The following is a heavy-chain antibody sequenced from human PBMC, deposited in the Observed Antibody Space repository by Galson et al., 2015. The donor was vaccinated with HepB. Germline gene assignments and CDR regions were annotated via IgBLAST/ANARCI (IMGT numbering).Heavy chain of an antibody. D-gene: IGHD3/OR15-3a*01. J-gene: IGHJ6*04. Sequence: SLRLSCAASGLKVTNAWMNWVRQAPGKGLEWVARIKSKTDGGTTDYVAPVKGRFSISRDDSKNTMYLQMNSLKTEDTGIYYCTTYPNYNFWTGPNMDVWGTGTTVTVSS. CDR3: TTYPNYNFWTGPNMDV. CDR2: IKSKTDGGTT. V-gene: IGHV3-15*07. CDR1: GLKVTNAW.